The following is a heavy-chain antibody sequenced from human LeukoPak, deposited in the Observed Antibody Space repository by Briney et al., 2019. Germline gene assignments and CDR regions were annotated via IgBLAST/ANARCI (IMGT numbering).Heavy chain of an antibody. CDR2: ISYDGSNE. D-gene: IGHD2-21*02. Sequence: GRSLRLSCAASGFTFSSYAMHWVRQAPGKGLEWVAVISYDGSNEYYADSVKGRFTISRDNSKNTLYLQMNSLRAEDTAVCYCARDGCGGDCYWGFDYWGQGTLVTVSS. CDR1: GFTFSSYA. V-gene: IGHV3-30*04. CDR3: ARDGCGGDCYWGFDY. J-gene: IGHJ4*02.